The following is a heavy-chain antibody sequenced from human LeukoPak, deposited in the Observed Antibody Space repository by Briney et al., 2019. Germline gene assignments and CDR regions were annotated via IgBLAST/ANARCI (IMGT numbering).Heavy chain of an antibody. Sequence: SETLSLTCAVYGGSFSGYYWSWIRQPPGKGLEWIGAINHSGSTNYNPSLKSRVTISVDTSKNQFSLKLSSVTAADTAVYYCARELVDYDFWSGYYPKYYFDCWGQGTLVTVSS. CDR1: GGSFSGYY. D-gene: IGHD3-3*01. J-gene: IGHJ4*02. CDR2: INHSGST. V-gene: IGHV4-34*01. CDR3: ARELVDYDFWSGYYPKYYFDC.